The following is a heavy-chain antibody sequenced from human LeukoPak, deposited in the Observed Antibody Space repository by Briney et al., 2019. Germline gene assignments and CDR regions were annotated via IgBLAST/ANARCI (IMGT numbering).Heavy chain of an antibody. V-gene: IGHV4-38-2*02. J-gene: IGHJ5*02. CDR1: GYSISSGYF. Sequence: SETLSLTCTVSGYSISSGYFWGWIRQPPGKGLEWIGTIYHSGSTYYNASLESRVTISVDTSKNQFSLKLSSVTAADTAVYYCARTNSLLWFGELNNNWFDPWGQGTLVTVSS. CDR3: ARTNSLLWFGELNNNWFDP. D-gene: IGHD3-10*01. CDR2: IYHSGST.